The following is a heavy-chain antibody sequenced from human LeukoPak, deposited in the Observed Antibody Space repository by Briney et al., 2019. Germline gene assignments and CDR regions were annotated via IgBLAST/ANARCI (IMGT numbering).Heavy chain of an antibody. CDR2: ISYDGSNK. V-gene: IGHV3-30-3*01. J-gene: IGHJ4*02. Sequence: PGRSLRLSCAASGFTFSSYAMHWVRQAPGKGLEWVAVISYDGSNKYYADSVKGRFTISRDNSKNTLYLQMNSLRAEDTAVYYCAKVTYGGNYYWGQGTLVTVSS. CDR3: AKVTYGGNYY. D-gene: IGHD4-23*01. CDR1: GFTFSSYA.